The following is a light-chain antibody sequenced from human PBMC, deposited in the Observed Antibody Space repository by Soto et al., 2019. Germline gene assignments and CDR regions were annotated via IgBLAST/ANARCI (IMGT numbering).Light chain of an antibody. Sequence: DIQMTQSPSSLSASVGDRVTITCRASQTINTYLNWYQQKLGKAPKLLIYAAFTLQSGVPSRFSGSGSGTDFTLTISSLQPEDFATYYCQQSYSFPRTFGQGTKLQTK. CDR2: AAF. CDR3: QQSYSFPRT. J-gene: IGKJ2*01. CDR1: QTINTY. V-gene: IGKV1-39*01.